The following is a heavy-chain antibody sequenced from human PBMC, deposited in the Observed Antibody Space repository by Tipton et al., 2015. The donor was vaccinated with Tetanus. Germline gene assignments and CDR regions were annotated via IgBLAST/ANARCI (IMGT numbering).Heavy chain of an antibody. CDR2: ISNRGNS. CDR3: AAESARGNNWFDP. V-gene: IGHV4-31*03. CDR1: GGSINTGDFL. Sequence: TLSLTCTVSGGSINTGDFLWTWIRQHPRTGLEWIGYISNRGNSYSNPSLKGRVSLSVDKSASQFSLRRTSVTSADSAVYYCAAESARGNNWFDPWGQGVLVNVSS. J-gene: IGHJ5*02.